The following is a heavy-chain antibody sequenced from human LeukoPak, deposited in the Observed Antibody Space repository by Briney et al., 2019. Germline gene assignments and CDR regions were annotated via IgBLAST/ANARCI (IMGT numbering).Heavy chain of an antibody. CDR1: GGSISSSSCY. Sequence: SETRSLTCTVSGGSISSSSCYWGWVRQPPGKGLEWIGTIYYSGSTYYNPSLKSRVTISVDTSKNPFSLKLSSVTASDTAVYYCARVGLGYGYFDYWGQGTLVTVSS. J-gene: IGHJ4*02. V-gene: IGHV4-39*01. CDR2: IYYSGST. D-gene: IGHD5-18*01. CDR3: ARVGLGYGYFDY.